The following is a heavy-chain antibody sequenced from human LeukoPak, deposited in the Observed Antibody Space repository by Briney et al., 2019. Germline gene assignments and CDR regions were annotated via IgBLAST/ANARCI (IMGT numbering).Heavy chain of an antibody. CDR2: IYSGGST. J-gene: IGHJ4*02. Sequence: GGSLRLSCAASGFTVSSNYMSWVRQAPGKGLEWVSVIYSGGSTYYADSVKGRFTISRDNSKNTLYLQMNSLRAEDTAVYYCAKDLRVYYDRSGYQDYWGQGTLVTVSS. D-gene: IGHD3-22*01. V-gene: IGHV3-53*05. CDR3: AKDLRVYYDRSGYQDY. CDR1: GFTVSSNY.